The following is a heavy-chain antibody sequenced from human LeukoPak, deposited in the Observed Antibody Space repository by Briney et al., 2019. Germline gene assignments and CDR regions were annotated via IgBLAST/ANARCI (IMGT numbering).Heavy chain of an antibody. CDR2: INPNSGGT. Sequence: GASVKVSCKASGYTFTDYYMHWVRQAPGQGLEWMGWINPNSGGTIYAQTFQGRVTMTRDTSISTAYMELSSLRSDDTAVYYCTAVDTEAWGQGTLVTVSS. V-gene: IGHV1-2*02. D-gene: IGHD5-18*01. J-gene: IGHJ5*02. CDR1: GYTFTDYY. CDR3: TAVDTEA.